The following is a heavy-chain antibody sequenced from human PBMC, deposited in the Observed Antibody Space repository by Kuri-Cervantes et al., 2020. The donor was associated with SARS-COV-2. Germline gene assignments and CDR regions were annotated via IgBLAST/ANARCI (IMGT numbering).Heavy chain of an antibody. CDR1: GYTLTELS. Sequence: ASVKVSCKVSGYTLTELSMHWVRQAPGKGLEWMGGFDPEDGETIYAQKFQGRVTMTRDIFTSTVYMELSSLTSEDTAIYYCYCAPKEGFDSWGQGTLVTVSS. CDR2: FDPEDGET. V-gene: IGHV1-24*01. CDR3: YCAPKEGFDS. J-gene: IGHJ4*02. D-gene: IGHD2-21*01.